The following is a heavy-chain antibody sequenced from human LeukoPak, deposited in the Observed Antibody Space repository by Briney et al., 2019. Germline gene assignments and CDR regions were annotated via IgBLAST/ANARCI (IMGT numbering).Heavy chain of an antibody. CDR2: IYSGGST. V-gene: IGHV3-53*01. CDR1: GFTVSSNY. CDR3: AKRYYYDSSGYHGYYFDY. D-gene: IGHD3-22*01. Sequence: GGSLRLSCAASGFTVSSNYMSWVRQAPGKGLEWVSVIYSGGSTYYADSVKGRFTISRDNSKNTLYLQMNSLRAEDTAVYYCAKRYYYDSSGYHGYYFDYWGQGTLVTVSS. J-gene: IGHJ4*02.